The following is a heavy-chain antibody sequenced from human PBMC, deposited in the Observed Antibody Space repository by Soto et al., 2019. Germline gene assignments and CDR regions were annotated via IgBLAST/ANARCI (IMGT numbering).Heavy chain of an antibody. J-gene: IGHJ4*02. CDR3: ARSAGWYAVHS. CDR1: GDSVSSPYY. V-gene: IGHV4-4*02. Sequence: QVQLQESGPGLVKPSGTLSLTCAVSGDSVSSPYYWCWVRQPPGKGLEWIGEVFHTGTTSYNPSLRSRVTISMDKSKNQFSLDLRSVTAADTAVYYCARSAGWYAVHSWGPGTLVIVSS. CDR2: VFHTGTT. D-gene: IGHD6-19*01.